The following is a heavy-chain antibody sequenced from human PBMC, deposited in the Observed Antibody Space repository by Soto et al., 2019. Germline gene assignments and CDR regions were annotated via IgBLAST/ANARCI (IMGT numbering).Heavy chain of an antibody. CDR2: IYYSGST. Sequence: TSETLSLTCTVSGGSISSYYWSWIRQHPGKGLEWIGYIYYSGSTNYNPSLKSRVTISVDTSKNQFSLKLSSVTAADTAVYYCARDLPTVTTGYYYYYMDVWGKGTTVTVSS. CDR3: ARDLPTVTTGYYYYYMDV. D-gene: IGHD4-17*01. CDR1: GGSISSYY. V-gene: IGHV4-59*01. J-gene: IGHJ6*03.